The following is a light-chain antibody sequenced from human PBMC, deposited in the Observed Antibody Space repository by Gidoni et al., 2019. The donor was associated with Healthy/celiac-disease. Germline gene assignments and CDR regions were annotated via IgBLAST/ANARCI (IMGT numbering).Light chain of an antibody. Sequence: EIVLTHSPATLSLSPGDRATLSCRASQSVSSYLAWYQQKPGQAPRLLIYDASNRATGSPARFSGSGSGTDFTLTISSLKPEDFAGYYCQQRSNWPLTFGGGTKVEIK. CDR3: QQRSNWPLT. CDR2: DAS. CDR1: QSVSSY. J-gene: IGKJ4*01. V-gene: IGKV3-11*01.